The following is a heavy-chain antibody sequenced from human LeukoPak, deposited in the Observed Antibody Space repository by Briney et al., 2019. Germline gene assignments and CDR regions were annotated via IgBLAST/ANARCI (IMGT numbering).Heavy chain of an antibody. J-gene: IGHJ3*02. V-gene: IGHV3-23*01. CDR3: AKGVAVAGSFDI. CDR2: ISAGVGST. CDR1: GFTFSSYA. D-gene: IGHD6-19*01. Sequence: GGSLRLSCAASGFTFSSYAMTWVRQAPGKGLEWVSSISAGVGSTYYADSVKGRFTISRDNSKNTLYLQMNSLRAEDTAVYYCAKGVAVAGSFDIWGQGTMVTVSS.